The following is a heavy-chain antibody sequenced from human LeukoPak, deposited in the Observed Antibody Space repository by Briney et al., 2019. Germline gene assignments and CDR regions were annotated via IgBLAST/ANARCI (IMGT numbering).Heavy chain of an antibody. CDR3: ARDRGTDFDY. V-gene: IGHV4-59*01. Sequence: SETLSLTCTVSGGSISSYYWSWIRQPPGKGLEWIGYIYYSGSTNYNPSLKSRVTISVDTSKNLFSLKLSSVTAADTAVYYCARDRGTDFDYWGQGTLVTVSS. CDR2: IYYSGST. J-gene: IGHJ4*02. CDR1: GGSISSYY.